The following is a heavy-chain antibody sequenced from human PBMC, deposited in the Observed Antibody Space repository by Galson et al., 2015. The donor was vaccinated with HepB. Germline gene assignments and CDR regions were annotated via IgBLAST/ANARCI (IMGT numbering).Heavy chain of an antibody. CDR3: AKDLLKTTVVNYLFDY. Sequence: SLRLSCAASGFTFSSYGMHWVRQAPGNGLEWVAVIWYDGSNKYYADSVKGRFTISRDNSKNTLYLQMNSLRAEDTAVYYCAKDLLKTTVVNYLFDYWGQGTLVTVSS. J-gene: IGHJ4*02. V-gene: IGHV3-33*06. CDR1: GFTFSSYG. CDR2: IWYDGSNK. D-gene: IGHD4-23*01.